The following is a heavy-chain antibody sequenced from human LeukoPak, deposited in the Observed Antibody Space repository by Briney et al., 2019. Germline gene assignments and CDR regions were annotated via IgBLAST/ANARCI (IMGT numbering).Heavy chain of an antibody. J-gene: IGHJ4*02. CDR3: ARVVQAAAHEAFHY. D-gene: IGHD6-13*01. Sequence: PSETLSLTCTVSGGSISSISYYWGWIRQPPGKGLEWIGSIYYSGSTYYNPSLKSRVTIPVDTSKNQFSLKLSSVTAADTAVYYCARVVQAAAHEAFHYWGQGTLVTVSS. CDR1: GGSISSISYY. V-gene: IGHV4-39*07. CDR2: IYYSGST.